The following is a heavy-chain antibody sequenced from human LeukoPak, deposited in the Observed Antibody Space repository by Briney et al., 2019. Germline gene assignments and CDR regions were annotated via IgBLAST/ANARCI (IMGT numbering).Heavy chain of an antibody. J-gene: IGHJ4*02. D-gene: IGHD2-2*01. V-gene: IGHV4-39*07. Sequence: PSETLSLTCTVSGGSISSSSYYWGWIRQPPGKGLEWIGSIYYSGSTYYNPSLKSRATISVDTSKNQFSLKLSSVTAADTAVYYCARVGSQLGIYYFDYWGQGTLVTVSS. CDR3: ARVGSQLGIYYFDY. CDR2: IYYSGST. CDR1: GGSISSSSYY.